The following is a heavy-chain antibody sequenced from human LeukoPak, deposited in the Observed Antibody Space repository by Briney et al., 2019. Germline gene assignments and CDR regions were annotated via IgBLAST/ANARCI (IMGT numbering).Heavy chain of an antibody. Sequence: ASVKVSCKASGYTFTGYYMHWVRQAPGQGLGWMGWINPNSGGTNYAQKFQGRVTMTRDTSISTAYMELSRLRSDDTAVYYCASSIVGAILYYFDYWGQGTLVTVSS. V-gene: IGHV1-2*02. D-gene: IGHD1-26*01. CDR2: INPNSGGT. CDR3: ASSIVGAILYYFDY. J-gene: IGHJ4*02. CDR1: GYTFTGYY.